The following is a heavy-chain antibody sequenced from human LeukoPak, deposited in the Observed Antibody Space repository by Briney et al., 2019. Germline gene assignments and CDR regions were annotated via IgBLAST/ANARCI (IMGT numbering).Heavy chain of an antibody. D-gene: IGHD6-13*01. J-gene: IGHJ4*02. CDR3: AKDPVGHIAAAGTDY. Sequence: PGGSLRLSCAASGFTFSSYAMSWVRQAPGKGLEWVSAISGSGGSTYYADSVKGRFTISRDNSKNTLYLQMNSLRAEDTAVYYCAKDPVGHIAAAGTDYWGQGTLVTVSS. CDR1: GFTFSSYA. V-gene: IGHV3-23*01. CDR2: ISGSGGST.